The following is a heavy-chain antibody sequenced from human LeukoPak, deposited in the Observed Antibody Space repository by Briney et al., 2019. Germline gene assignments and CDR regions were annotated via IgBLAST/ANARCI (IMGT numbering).Heavy chain of an antibody. D-gene: IGHD2-21*01. CDR1: GGSFSGYY. Sequence: SETLSLTCAVYGGSFSGYYWSWIRQPPGKGLEWIGEINHSGSTNYNPSLKSRVTISVDTSKNQFSLKLSSVTAADTAVYYCARTYEILLDYWGQGTLVTVSS. V-gene: IGHV4-34*01. CDR3: ARTYEILLDY. J-gene: IGHJ4*02. CDR2: INHSGST.